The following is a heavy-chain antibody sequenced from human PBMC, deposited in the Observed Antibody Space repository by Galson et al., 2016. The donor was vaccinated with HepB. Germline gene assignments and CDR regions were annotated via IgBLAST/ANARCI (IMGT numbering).Heavy chain of an antibody. D-gene: IGHD1-7*01. Sequence: SLRLSCAASGFTFSSYNIHWVRQAPGKGLEWVAVIWYDGSNKYYADSVKGRFTISRDNSKNTLYLQMNSLRAEDTAVYYCAGDRTYHWNYVDYFDYWGQGTLVTVSS. CDR3: AGDRTYHWNYVDYFDY. CDR2: IWYDGSNK. J-gene: IGHJ4*02. V-gene: IGHV3-33*01. CDR1: GFTFSSYN.